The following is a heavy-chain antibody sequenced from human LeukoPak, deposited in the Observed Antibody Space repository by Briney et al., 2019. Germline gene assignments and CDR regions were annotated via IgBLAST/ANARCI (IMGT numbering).Heavy chain of an antibody. CDR2: VFYSGGT. D-gene: IGHD6-13*01. V-gene: IGHV4-59*08. CDR1: GGSTTGYF. J-gene: IGHJ3*02. CDR3: ARHAAGYGAFDT. Sequence: TSETLSLTCTISGGSTTGYFWSWIRQPPGKGLEWIGYVFYSGGTLYNPSLESRVTISVDTSKTHFSLKLSSVTAADTAVYNCARHAAGYGAFDTWGQGTMVTVSS.